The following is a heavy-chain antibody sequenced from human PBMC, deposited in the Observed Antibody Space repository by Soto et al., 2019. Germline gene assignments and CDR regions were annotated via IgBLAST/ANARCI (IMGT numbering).Heavy chain of an antibody. J-gene: IGHJ4*02. CDR3: TTGGATFHY. CDR1: GFSFSNAW. Sequence: EVQLVGSGGGLVKPGGSLRLSCAASGFSFSNAWMRWVRQAPGKGLEWVGRIKSKTDGGTTDYAAPVKGIFTISRDDSKTTLYLQMTSLKTEDSAVYCCTTGGATFHYWGQGNLVTVSS. V-gene: IGHV3-15*01. D-gene: IGHD1-26*01. CDR2: IKSKTDGGTT.